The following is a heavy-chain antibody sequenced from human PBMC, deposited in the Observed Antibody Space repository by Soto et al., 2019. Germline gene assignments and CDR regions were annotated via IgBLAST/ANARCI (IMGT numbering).Heavy chain of an antibody. Sequence: QVQLVQSGAEVKKPGASVKVSCKASGYTFTSYGISWVRQAPGQGLEWMGWISAYNGNTNYAQKLQGRVTMTTDTSTSTAYREVRSLRSDDTAVYYCARVWYDFWSRSDTILGYWGQGTLVTVSS. J-gene: IGHJ4*02. CDR3: ARVWYDFWSRSDTILGY. CDR2: ISAYNGNT. D-gene: IGHD3-3*01. CDR1: GYTFTSYG. V-gene: IGHV1-18*04.